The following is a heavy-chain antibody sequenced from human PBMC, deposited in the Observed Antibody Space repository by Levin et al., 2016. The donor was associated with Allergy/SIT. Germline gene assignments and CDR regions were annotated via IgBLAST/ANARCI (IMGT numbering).Heavy chain of an antibody. V-gene: IGHV5-10-1*01. Sequence: GESLKISCKGSGYSFTSYWISWVRQMPGKGLEWMGRIDPSDSYTNYSPSFQGHVTISADKSISTAYLQWSSLKASDTAMYYCARRGGDIVVVPAAMGAFDIWGPRDNGHRLF. CDR1: GYSFTSYW. CDR3: ARRGGDIVVVPAAMGAFDI. J-gene: IGHJ3*02. CDR2: IDPSDSYT. D-gene: IGHD2-2*01.